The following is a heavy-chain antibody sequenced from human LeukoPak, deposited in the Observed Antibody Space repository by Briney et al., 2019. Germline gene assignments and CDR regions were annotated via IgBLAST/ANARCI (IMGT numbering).Heavy chain of an antibody. D-gene: IGHD2-8*02. Sequence: EASVKVSCKASGYTFTGYYMHWVRQAPGQGLEWMGWINPNSGGTNYAQKFQGRVTMTRDTSISTAYMELSRLRSDDTAVYYCARERPDSLMRGWCMDYWGQGTLVTVSS. CDR3: ARERPDSLMRGWCMDY. J-gene: IGHJ4*02. V-gene: IGHV1-2*02. CDR2: INPNSGGT. CDR1: GYTFTGYY.